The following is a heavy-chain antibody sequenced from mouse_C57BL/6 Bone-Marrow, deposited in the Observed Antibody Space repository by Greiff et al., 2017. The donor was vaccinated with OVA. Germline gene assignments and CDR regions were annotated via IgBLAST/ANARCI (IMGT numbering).Heavy chain of an antibody. D-gene: IGHD1-1*01. Sequence: QVQLQQSGAELVKPGASVKMSCKASGYTFTTYPIEWMKQNHGKSLEWIGNFHPYNDDTKYNEKFKGKATLTVEKSSSTVYLELSRLTSDDSAVYYWARRGYYGSSYYWYFDVWGTGTTVTVSS. CDR1: GYTFTTYP. J-gene: IGHJ1*03. V-gene: IGHV1-47*01. CDR2: FHPYNDDT. CDR3: ARRGYYGSSYYWYFDV.